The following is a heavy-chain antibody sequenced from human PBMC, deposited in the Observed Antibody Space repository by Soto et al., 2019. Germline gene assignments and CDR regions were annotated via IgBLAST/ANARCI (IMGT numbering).Heavy chain of an antibody. D-gene: IGHD3-3*01. CDR3: ATYYCTFWSAYYLAYFDY. CDR1: GVSFTGYY. CDR2: INHSGST. J-gene: IGHJ4*02. V-gene: IGHV4-34*01. Sequence: QVHLQQWGAGLLKPSETLSLTCAVYGVSFTGYYWSWIRQPPGQGLAWIGEINHSGSTDYNPSLKSRVPISVDTYKKQFSLKLSSVTAADTAVYYWATYYCTFWSAYYLAYFDYWGQGTLVTVSS.